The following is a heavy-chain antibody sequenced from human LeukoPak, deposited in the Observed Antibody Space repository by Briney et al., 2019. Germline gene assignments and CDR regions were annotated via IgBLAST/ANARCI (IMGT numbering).Heavy chain of an antibody. J-gene: IGHJ5*02. CDR1: GYTFTSYY. CDR2: ISAYNGNT. D-gene: IGHD2-2*01. Sequence: ASVKVSCKASGYTFTSYYMHWVRQAPGQGLEWMGWISAYNGNTNYAQKLQGRVTMTTDTSTSTAYMELRSLRSDDTAVYYCARFIGVLPAAPWWFDPWGQGTLVTVSS. CDR3: ARFIGVLPAAPWWFDP. V-gene: IGHV1-18*04.